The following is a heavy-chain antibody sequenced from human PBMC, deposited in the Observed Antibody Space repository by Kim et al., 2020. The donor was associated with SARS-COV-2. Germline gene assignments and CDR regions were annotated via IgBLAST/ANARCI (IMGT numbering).Heavy chain of an antibody. V-gene: IGHV4-39*07. J-gene: IGHJ5*02. CDR1: GGSISSSSYY. CDR3: AREQGADFGPNWFDP. CDR2: IYYSGST. D-gene: IGHD3-3*01. Sequence: SETLSLTCTVSGGSISSSSYYWGWIRQPPGKGLEWIGSIYYSGSTYYNPSLKSRVTISVDTSKNQFSLKLSSVTAADTAVYYCAREQGADFGPNWFDPWGQGTLVTVSS.